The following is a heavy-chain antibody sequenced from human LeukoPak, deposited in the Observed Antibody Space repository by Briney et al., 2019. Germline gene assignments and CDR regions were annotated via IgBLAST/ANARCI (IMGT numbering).Heavy chain of an antibody. J-gene: IGHJ5*02. CDR2: IYYSGST. CDR1: GGSISSYY. CDR3: ARDLRSSSSRWFDP. Sequence: SETLSLTCTVSGGSISSYYWSWIRQPPGKGLEWIGYIYYSGSTNYNPSLKSRVTISVDTSKNQFSLKLSSVTAADTAVYYCARDLRSSSSRWFDPWGQGTLVTVSS. V-gene: IGHV4-59*01. D-gene: IGHD6-6*01.